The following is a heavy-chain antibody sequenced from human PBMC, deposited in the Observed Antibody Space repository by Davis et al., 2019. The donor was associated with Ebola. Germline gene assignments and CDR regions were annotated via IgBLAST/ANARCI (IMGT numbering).Heavy chain of an antibody. Sequence: PSETLSPTCTVSGVSISRHYWSWIRQPPGKRLEWIGSIYYTGNAYYNSSLASRATISVDTSKNQFSLKLPSVTAADTAMYYCSERGSSVWGQGTLVTVSS. D-gene: IGHD3-10*01. V-gene: IGHV4-59*03. CDR1: GVSISRHY. J-gene: IGHJ4*02. CDR2: IYYTGNA. CDR3: SERGSSV.